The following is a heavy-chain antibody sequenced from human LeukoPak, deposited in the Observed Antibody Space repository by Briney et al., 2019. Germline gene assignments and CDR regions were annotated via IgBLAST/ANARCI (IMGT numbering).Heavy chain of an antibody. CDR2: IKQDGSEK. Sequence: GGSLRLSCAASGFTFSSYWMSWVRQAPGKGLEWVANIKQDGSEKYYVDSVKGRFTISRDNDKNSLYLQMNSLRAEDTAVYDWARGRSDSWAAPIRYWGQGTLVTVSS. V-gene: IGHV3-7*01. J-gene: IGHJ4*02. CDR1: GFTFSSYW. D-gene: IGHD2-15*01. CDR3: ARGRSDSWAAPIRY.